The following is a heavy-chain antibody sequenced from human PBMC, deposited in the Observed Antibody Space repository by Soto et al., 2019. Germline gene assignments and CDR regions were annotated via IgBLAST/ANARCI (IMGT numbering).Heavy chain of an antibody. CDR3: ARDLGYSSGWTGEYYYYGMDV. CDR2: ISAYNGNT. V-gene: IGHV1-18*01. Sequence: ASVKVSCKASGYTFTSYGISWVRQAPGQGLEWMGWISAYNGNTNYAQKLQGRVTMTTDTSTSTAYMELRSLRSDDTAVYYCARDLGYSSGWTGEYYYYGMDVWGQGTTVTVS. CDR1: GYTFTSYG. J-gene: IGHJ6*02. D-gene: IGHD6-19*01.